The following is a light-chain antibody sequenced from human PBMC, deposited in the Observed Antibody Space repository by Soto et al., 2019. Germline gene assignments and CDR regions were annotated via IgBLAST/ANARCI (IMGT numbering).Light chain of an antibody. J-gene: IGKJ1*01. CDR3: QQYDRPWT. CDR1: QSVLYSSNNKNY. V-gene: IGKV4-1*01. CDR2: WAS. Sequence: DIVVTQSPDSLAVSLGERATINCKSSQSVLYSSNNKNYLAWYQQKPGHPPKLLIYWASTRESGVPDRFSGSGSGTDFTITISRLQAEDVSFYHCQQYDRPWTFGQGTKVEIK.